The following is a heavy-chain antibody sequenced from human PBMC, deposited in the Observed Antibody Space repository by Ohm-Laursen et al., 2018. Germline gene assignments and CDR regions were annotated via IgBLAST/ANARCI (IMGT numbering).Heavy chain of an antibody. CDR1: GYTQNGL. Sequence: ASVKVSCKISGYTQNGLMHWVRQPPGAGLEWMGGFDPEEGEIVYAQKFQGRVTITADKSTSTAYMELSSLRSEDTAVYYCARAGVEVPDATHLVYYGMDVWGQGTTVTVSS. J-gene: IGHJ6*02. D-gene: IGHD2-2*01. CDR3: ARAGVEVPDATHLVYYGMDV. CDR2: FDPEEGEI. V-gene: IGHV1-24*01.